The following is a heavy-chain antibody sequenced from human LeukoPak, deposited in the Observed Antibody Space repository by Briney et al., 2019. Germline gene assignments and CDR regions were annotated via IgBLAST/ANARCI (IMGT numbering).Heavy chain of an antibody. CDR1: GGSFSGYY. CDR2: INHSGST. CDR3: ASLYCSSTSCYSEYYGMDV. Sequence: KPSETLSLTCAVYGGSFSGYYWSWIRQPPGKGLEWIGEINHSGSTNYNPSLKSRVTISVDTSKNQFSLKLSSVTAADTAVYYCASLYCSSTSCYSEYYGMDVWGQGTTVTVSS. D-gene: IGHD2-2*01. V-gene: IGHV4-34*01. J-gene: IGHJ6*02.